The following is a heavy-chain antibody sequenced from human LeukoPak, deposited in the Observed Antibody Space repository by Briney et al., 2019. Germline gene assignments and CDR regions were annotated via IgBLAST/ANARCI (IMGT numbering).Heavy chain of an antibody. J-gene: IGHJ4*02. V-gene: IGHV3-30*04. D-gene: IGHD6-19*01. CDR3: ARGGGTTDSAWYGYYFDH. CDR1: GFTFSSYA. CDR2: ISSDGTNK. Sequence: GGSLRLSCAVSGFTFSSYAMHWVRQAPGKGLEWVAVISSDGTNKYYAASVKGRFTMSRDNSKNTLYVQMNSLRPEDTAVYYCARGGGTTDSAWYGYYFDHWGQGTLVTVSS.